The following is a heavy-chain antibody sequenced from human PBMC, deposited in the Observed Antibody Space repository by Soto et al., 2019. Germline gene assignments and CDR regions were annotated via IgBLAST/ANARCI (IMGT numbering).Heavy chain of an antibody. CDR3: ARDSVIDHSSGWYPFIDY. V-gene: IGHV3-33*01. CDR1: GLTFSSYG. J-gene: IGHJ4*02. Sequence: GGSLRLSCAASGLTFSSYGMHWVRQAPGKGLEWVAVIWYDGSNKYYADSVKGRFTISRDNSKNTLYLQTNSLRAEDTAVYYCARDSVIDHSSGWYPFIDYWGQGTLVTVSS. D-gene: IGHD6-19*01. CDR2: IWYDGSNK.